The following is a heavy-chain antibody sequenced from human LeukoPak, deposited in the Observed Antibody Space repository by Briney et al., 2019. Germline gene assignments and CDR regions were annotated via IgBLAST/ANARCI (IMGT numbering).Heavy chain of an antibody. Sequence: GGSLRLSCAASGFTFSSYSMNWVRQAPGKGLEWVSYISSSSSTIYYADSVKGRLTTSRDNAKNSLYLQMNSLRAEDTAVYYCARDGPYYDFWSGYYSLDYWGQGTLVTVSS. CDR3: ARDGPYYDFWSGYYSLDY. CDR2: ISSSSSTI. CDR1: GFTFSSYS. D-gene: IGHD3-3*01. J-gene: IGHJ4*02. V-gene: IGHV3-48*01.